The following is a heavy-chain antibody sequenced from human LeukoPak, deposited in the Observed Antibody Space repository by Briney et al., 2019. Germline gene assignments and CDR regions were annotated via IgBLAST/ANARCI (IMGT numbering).Heavy chain of an antibody. J-gene: IGHJ5*02. CDR3: AGEELLWFGELLYGNWFDP. V-gene: IGHV3-33*01. D-gene: IGHD3-10*01. Sequence: PGGSLRLSCAAAGFTFSSDGMHWVRQAPGKGLEWVAVIWYDGSNKYSADSVKGGVTISRDNSKKTLYLQMNSLRAEDTAVYYCAGEELLWFGELLYGNWFDPWGQGTLVTVSS. CDR1: GFTFSSDG. CDR2: IWYDGSNK.